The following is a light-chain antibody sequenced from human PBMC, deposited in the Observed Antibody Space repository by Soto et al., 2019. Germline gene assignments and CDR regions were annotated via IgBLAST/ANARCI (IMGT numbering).Light chain of an antibody. V-gene: IGKV3D-15*02. J-gene: IGKJ1*01. Sequence: VIMTPAPATPSASPGDRATLSCRASAGIPIHVAWYQQKPGQAPRLLIYGASSRATGIPDRFSGSGSGTDFTLTISSMEPEDVAVYYCQQYATSPGTFGQGTKVDIK. CDR3: QQYATSPGT. CDR1: AGIPIH. CDR2: GAS.